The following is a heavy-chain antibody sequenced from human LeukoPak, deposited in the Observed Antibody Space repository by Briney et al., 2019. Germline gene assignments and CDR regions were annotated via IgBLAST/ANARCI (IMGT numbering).Heavy chain of an antibody. CDR3: ARYLRKLYGRGGDYYFYMDV. CDR2: INWRSDEI. J-gene: IGHJ6*03. Sequence: PGRSLRLSRSASGFTFDNYAMHWVRQAPMKGLEWVASINWRSDEIGYADSVKGRFTISRDNAKNSLYLQMNSLKAEDTALFYCARYLRKLYGRGGDYYFYMDVWGKGTTVTVSS. V-gene: IGHV3-9*01. CDR1: GFTFDNYA. D-gene: IGHD4-17*01.